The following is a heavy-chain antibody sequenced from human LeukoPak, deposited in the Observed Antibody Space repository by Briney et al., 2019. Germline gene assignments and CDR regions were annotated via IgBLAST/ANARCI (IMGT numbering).Heavy chain of an antibody. D-gene: IGHD6-13*01. CDR2: INAGNGNT. CDR3: ARDIDRVFNWFHP. J-gene: IGHJ5*02. CDR1: GYIFTSYA. Sequence: ASVKVSCKASGYIFTSYAMHWVRQAPGQRLEWMGWINAGNGNTKYSQKFQGRVTITRDTSASTVYMELSSLRSEDTAVYYCARDIDRVFNWFHPWGQGTLVTVSS. V-gene: IGHV1-3*01.